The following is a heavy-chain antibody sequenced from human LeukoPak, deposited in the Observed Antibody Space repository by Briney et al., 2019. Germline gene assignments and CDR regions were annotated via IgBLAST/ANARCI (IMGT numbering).Heavy chain of an antibody. D-gene: IGHD6-13*01. CDR1: GFTFSSYA. V-gene: IGHV3-23*01. J-gene: IGHJ4*02. CDR3: AKKRQQLVLGYSDY. Sequence: GGSLRLSCAASGFTFSSYAMSWVRQAPGKGLEWVSAISGSGGSTYYADSVKGRFTISRDNSKNTLYLQMNSLRAEDTAVYYCAKKRQQLVLGYSDYWGQGTLVTVSS. CDR2: ISGSGGST.